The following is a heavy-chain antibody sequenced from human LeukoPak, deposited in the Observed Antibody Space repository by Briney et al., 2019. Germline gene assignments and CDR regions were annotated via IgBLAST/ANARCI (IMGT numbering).Heavy chain of an antibody. D-gene: IGHD6-13*01. CDR3: ARGTYSSSWYLHFDY. V-gene: IGHV4-59*01. Sequence: SETLSLTCTVSGGSISSYYWSWIRQPPGKGLVWIGYIYYSGSTNYNPSLKSRVTISVDTSKNQFSLKLSSVTAADTAVYYCARGTYSSSWYLHFDYWGQGTLVTVSS. J-gene: IGHJ4*02. CDR1: GGSISSYY. CDR2: IYYSGST.